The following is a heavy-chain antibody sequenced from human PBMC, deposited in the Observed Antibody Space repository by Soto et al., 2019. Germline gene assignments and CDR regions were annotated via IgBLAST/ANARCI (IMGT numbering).Heavy chain of an antibody. D-gene: IGHD2-2*03. J-gene: IGHJ3*02. Sequence: PVGSLRLSCAASGFTFSSYSMNWVRQAPGKGLEWVSSISSSSSYIYYADSVKGRFTISRDNAKNSLYLQMNSLRAEDTAVYYCATRDGYCSSTSCQGDAFDIWGQGTMVTVSS. CDR3: ATRDGYCSSTSCQGDAFDI. CDR2: ISSSSSYI. V-gene: IGHV3-21*01. CDR1: GFTFSSYS.